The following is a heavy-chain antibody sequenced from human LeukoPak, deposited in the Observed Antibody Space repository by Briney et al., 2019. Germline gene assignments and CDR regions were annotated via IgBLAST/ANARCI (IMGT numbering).Heavy chain of an antibody. J-gene: IGHJ4*02. D-gene: IGHD4-17*01. Sequence: GGSLRLSCAASGFTFSSYSMNWVRQAPAKGLEWVSSISSSSSYIYYADSVKGRFTISRDNAKNSLYLQMNSLRAEDTAVYYCARDRGGYGDYHFDYWGQGTLVTVSS. CDR1: GFTFSSYS. CDR3: ARDRGGYGDYHFDY. CDR2: ISSSSSYI. V-gene: IGHV3-21*01.